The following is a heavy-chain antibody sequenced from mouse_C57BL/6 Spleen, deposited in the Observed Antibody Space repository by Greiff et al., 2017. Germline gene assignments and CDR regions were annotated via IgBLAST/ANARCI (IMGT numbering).Heavy chain of an antibody. CDR3: ARGADYYGSSHWYFDG. D-gene: IGHD1-1*01. V-gene: IGHV5-4*03. J-gene: IGHJ1*03. CDR1: GFTFSSYA. Sequence: EVMLVESGGGLVKPGGSLTLSCAASGFTFSSYAMSWVRQTPEKRLEWVATISDGGSYTYYPDNVKGRFTISRDNAKNNLYLQMSHLKSEDTAMYYCARGADYYGSSHWYFDGWGTGTTVTVSS. CDR2: ISDGGSYT.